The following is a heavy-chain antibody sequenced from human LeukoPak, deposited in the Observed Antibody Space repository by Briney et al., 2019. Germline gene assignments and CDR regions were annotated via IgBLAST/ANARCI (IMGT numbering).Heavy chain of an antibody. CDR1: GFIFSNYW. D-gene: IGHD3-22*01. CDR2: ISGSGGST. Sequence: GGSLRLSCAATGFIFSNYWMSWVRQAPGKGLEWVSAISGSGGSTYYADSVKGRFTISRDNSKNTLYLQMNSLRAEDTAVYYCARDIYYDSSGYYGSVYWGQGTLVTVSS. J-gene: IGHJ4*02. CDR3: ARDIYYDSSGYYGSVY. V-gene: IGHV3-23*01.